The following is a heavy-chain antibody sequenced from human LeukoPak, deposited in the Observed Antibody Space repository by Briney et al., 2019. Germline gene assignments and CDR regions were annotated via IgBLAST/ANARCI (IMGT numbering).Heavy chain of an antibody. CDR2: IYYSGST. V-gene: IGHV4-39*01. Sequence: PSETLSLTCTVYGGSLSSGTFYWGWMRQPPGKGLEWIAYIYYSGSTYYNPSLKSRVTISVDMSKNQFSLTLSFVTAADTAMYYCARQANWFDSWGQGTLVTVSS. J-gene: IGHJ5*01. CDR3: ARQANWFDS. CDR1: GGSLSSGTFY.